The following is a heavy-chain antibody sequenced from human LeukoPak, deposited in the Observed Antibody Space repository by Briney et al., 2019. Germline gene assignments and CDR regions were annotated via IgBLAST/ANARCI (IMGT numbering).Heavy chain of an antibody. J-gene: IGHJ4*02. V-gene: IGHV4-59*08. Sequence: SSETLSLTCTVSGGSISSYSWSWIRQPPGKGLEWIGYIYSSGSTNYNPSLKSRVTISVDTSKNQFSLKLSSVAAADTAVYYCARQVGYSSSFGYFDCWGQGTLVTVSS. CDR3: ARQVGYSSSFGYFDC. CDR1: GGSISSYS. D-gene: IGHD6-6*01. CDR2: IYSSGST.